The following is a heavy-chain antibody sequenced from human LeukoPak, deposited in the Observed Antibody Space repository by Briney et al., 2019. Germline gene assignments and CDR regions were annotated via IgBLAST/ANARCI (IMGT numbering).Heavy chain of an antibody. Sequence: ASVKVSCKASGYTFTGYYMHWVRQAPGQGLEWMGWINPNSGGTNYAQKFQGRVTMTRDTSISTAYMEPSRLRSDDTAVYYCARAQAPTSYYDFWSGYYEGGGYFDYWGQGTLVTVSS. CDR2: INPNSGGT. J-gene: IGHJ4*02. CDR3: ARAQAPTSYYDFWSGYYEGGGYFDY. CDR1: GYTFTGYY. V-gene: IGHV1-2*02. D-gene: IGHD3-3*01.